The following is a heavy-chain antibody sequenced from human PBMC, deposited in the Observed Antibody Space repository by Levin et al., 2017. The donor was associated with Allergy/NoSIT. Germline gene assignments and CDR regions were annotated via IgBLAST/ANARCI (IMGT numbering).Heavy chain of an antibody. CDR3: TKSRRINSVADDVDF. CDR2: TRNKAGSYTT. CDR1: GFTLSDHY. Sequence: GESLKISCAASGFTLSDHYMDWVRQAPGKGLEWVGRTRNKAGSYTTEYAASVKGRFTISRDDSKNSLYLQMNSLKTEDTAMYYCTKSRRINSVADDVDFWGQGTRVTVSS. D-gene: IGHD5/OR15-5a*01. V-gene: IGHV3-72*01. J-gene: IGHJ4*02.